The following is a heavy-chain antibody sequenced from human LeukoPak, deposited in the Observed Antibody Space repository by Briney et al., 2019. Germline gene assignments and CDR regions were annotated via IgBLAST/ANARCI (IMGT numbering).Heavy chain of an antibody. CDR2: TGPTGGRT. J-gene: IGHJ4*02. CDR1: GFTFSRYT. V-gene: IGHV3-23*01. D-gene: IGHD6-19*01. CDR3: AKERPGIAVAATV. Sequence: GGSLRLSCAASGFTFSRYTMSWVRQAPGKGLEWVSTTGPTGGRTNYADSVKGRFTISRDNSKNTLYLQMSSLRVEDTAVYYCAKERPGIAVAATVWGQGTLVTVSS.